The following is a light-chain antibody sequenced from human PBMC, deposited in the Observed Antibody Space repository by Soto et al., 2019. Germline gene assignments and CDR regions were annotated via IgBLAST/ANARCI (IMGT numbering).Light chain of an antibody. V-gene: IGLV4-69*01. CDR1: SGHSHYA. CDR3: QTWDIGLQV. CDR2: LDGDGSH. J-gene: IGLJ2*01. Sequence: QPVLTQPPSASASLGASVKLTCTLSSGHSHYAIAWHQQQPEKGPRFLMKLDGDGSHSKGDGIPNRFSGSSSGAERYLTISSLQSEDEADYYCQTWDIGLQVFGRGTQLTVL.